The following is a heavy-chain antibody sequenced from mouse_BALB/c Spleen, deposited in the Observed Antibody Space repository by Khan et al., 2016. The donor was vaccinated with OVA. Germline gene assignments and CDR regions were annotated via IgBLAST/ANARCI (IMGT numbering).Heavy chain of an antibody. Sequence: QVQLQQSGAELAGPGASVKMSCKASGYTFTSYSMHWIKQRPGQGLEWIGNINPNNAYTNYNQRFKDKATLTADKSSNPAYMQLSSLTSEDSAVYFWARDFHYYGRRGALDYWGQGTSVTVSS. CDR1: GYTFTSYS. D-gene: IGHD1-1*01. J-gene: IGHJ4*01. V-gene: IGHV1-4*01. CDR3: ARDFHYYGRRGALDY. CDR2: INPNNAYT.